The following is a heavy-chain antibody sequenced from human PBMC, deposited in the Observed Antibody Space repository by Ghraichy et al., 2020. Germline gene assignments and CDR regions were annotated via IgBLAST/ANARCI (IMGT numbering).Heavy chain of an antibody. J-gene: IGHJ4*02. CDR2: IYVSGNT. V-gene: IGHV4-30-2*01. D-gene: IGHD4-17*01. CDR1: GGSISGSDYS. CDR3: ARDLNGDPF. Sequence: SETLSLTCAVSGGSISGSDYSWSWVRQPPGKGLEWIGYIYVSGNTYYNSSLESRVTISLDRPKNQFSLILTSVTAADTAVYYCARDLNGDPFWGQGILVTVSS.